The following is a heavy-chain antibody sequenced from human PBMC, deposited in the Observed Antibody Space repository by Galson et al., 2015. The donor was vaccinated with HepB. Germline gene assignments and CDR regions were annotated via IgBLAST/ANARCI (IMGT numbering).Heavy chain of an antibody. CDR2: IGSSSTI. CDR1: GFTFSDYY. J-gene: IGHJ3*02. CDR3: ARSSSWSSGGSCYSVPDAFDI. V-gene: IGHV3-69-1*01. D-gene: IGHD2-15*01. Sequence: SLRLSCAASGFTFSDYYMNWVRQAPGKGLEWVSSIGSSSTIYYADSVKGRFTISRDNAKNSLYLQMNSLRAEDTAVYYCARSSSWSSGGSCYSVPDAFDIWGQGTMVTVSS.